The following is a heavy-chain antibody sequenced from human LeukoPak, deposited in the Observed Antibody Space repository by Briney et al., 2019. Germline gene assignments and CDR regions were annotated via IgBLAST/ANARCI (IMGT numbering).Heavy chain of an antibody. CDR2: ISSSSSTI. CDR1: GFTFSSYS. D-gene: IGHD4-17*01. Sequence: PGGSLRLSCAASGFTFSSYSMNWVRQAPGKGLEWVSYISSSSSTIYYADSVKGRFTISRDKVKNSLYLQMNSLRAEDTAVYYCARGVYGDYSVGDWFDPWGQGTLVTVSS. CDR3: ARGVYGDYSVGDWFDP. V-gene: IGHV3-48*01. J-gene: IGHJ5*02.